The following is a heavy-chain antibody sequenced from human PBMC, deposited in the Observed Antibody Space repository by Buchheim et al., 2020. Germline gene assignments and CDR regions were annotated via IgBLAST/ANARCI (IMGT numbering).Heavy chain of an antibody. D-gene: IGHD3-3*01. CDR3: ARSPPRTIFGVVIYYFDY. V-gene: IGHV3-66*01. Sequence: EVQLVESGGGLVQPGGSLRLSCEASGFTVSSNYMSWVRQAPGKGLEWVSVIYSGGSTYYADSVKGRFTISRDNSKNTLYLQMNSLRAEDTAVYYCARSPPRTIFGVVIYYFDYWGQGTL. J-gene: IGHJ4*02. CDR1: GFTVSSNY. CDR2: IYSGGST.